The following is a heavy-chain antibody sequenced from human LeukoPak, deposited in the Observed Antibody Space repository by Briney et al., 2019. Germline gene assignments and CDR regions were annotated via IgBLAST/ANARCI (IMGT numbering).Heavy chain of an antibody. CDR1: GFTFSSYA. D-gene: IGHD1-14*01. CDR3: ARRHLRGNTFRGGHHLDP. Sequence: GGSLRLSCAASGFTFSSYAMSWVRQAPGKGLEWVAAISDDGLNTFYIDSVKGRFTISRDDSKNAVSLQMTSLRSEDTAMYYCARRHLRGNTFRGGHHLDPWGLGTLVAVSS. J-gene: IGHJ5*02. CDR2: ISDDGLNT. V-gene: IGHV3-30*03.